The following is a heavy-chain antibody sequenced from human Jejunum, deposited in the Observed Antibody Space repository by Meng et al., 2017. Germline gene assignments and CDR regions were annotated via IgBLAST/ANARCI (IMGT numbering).Heavy chain of an antibody. V-gene: IGHV4-30-4*01. CDR3: ARGELLWDY. CDR1: GASVNSGEYF. CDR2: MDYRGST. Sequence: QVQVQESGLGLVRPSETLALTCTVSGASVNSGEYFWSWIRQPPGKGLEWIGYMDYRGSTFYNPSLKSRVTISVDTSKNQFSLKLSSVTAADTAVYFCARGELLWDYWGQGTLVTVSS. D-gene: IGHD2-2*01. J-gene: IGHJ4*02.